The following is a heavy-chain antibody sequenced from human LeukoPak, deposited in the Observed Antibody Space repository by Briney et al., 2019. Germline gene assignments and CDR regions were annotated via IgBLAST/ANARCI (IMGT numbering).Heavy chain of an antibody. V-gene: IGHV3-23*01. CDR2: ISVTGGTT. J-gene: IGHJ4*02. CDR3: AKADPQVYNSSWYDY. D-gene: IGHD6-13*01. Sequence: GGSPRLSCEASGFTFSSYGMSWVRQAPGKGLEWVLSISVTGGTTYYADSVKGRFTISRDNSKNTLYLQMNSLRAEDTAVYYCAKADPQVYNSSWYDYWGQGTLVTVSS. CDR1: GFTFSSYG.